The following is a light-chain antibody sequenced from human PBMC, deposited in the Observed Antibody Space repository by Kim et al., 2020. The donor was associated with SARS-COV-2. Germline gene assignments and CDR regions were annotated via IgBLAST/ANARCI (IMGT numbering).Light chain of an antibody. CDR2: GAF. Sequence: WSPGKRDTRSCRASQSVSISLAWYQQKPGQAPRLLIYGAFNRATGIPARFSGSGSETDFTLTISSLEPEDFAVYYCQQRSDWPWTFGQGTKVDIK. J-gene: IGKJ1*01. CDR1: QSVSIS. V-gene: IGKV3-11*01. CDR3: QQRSDWPWT.